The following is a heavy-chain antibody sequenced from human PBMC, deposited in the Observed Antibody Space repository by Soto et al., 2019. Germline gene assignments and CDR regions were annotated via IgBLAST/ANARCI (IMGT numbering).Heavy chain of an antibody. Sequence: QVQLVQSGAEVKKPGSSVKVSCKASGGSFRRYAISWVRQAPGQGLEWMGGILPIFGSPSHAQKFQGRATITADESTSTAYLELTSLTAEDTAMYYCGFGECTSTRCSDYFYGVDVWGQGTTVTVSS. D-gene: IGHD2-2*01. CDR3: GFGECTSTRCSDYFYGVDV. V-gene: IGHV1-69*01. CDR2: ILPIFGSP. J-gene: IGHJ6*02. CDR1: GGSFRRYA.